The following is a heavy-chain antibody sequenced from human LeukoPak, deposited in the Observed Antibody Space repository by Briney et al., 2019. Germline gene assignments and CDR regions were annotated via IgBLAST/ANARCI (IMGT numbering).Heavy chain of an antibody. J-gene: IGHJ4*02. CDR2: IKQDGSEK. Sequence: GGSLRLSCAASGFTFSSYWMSWVRQAPGKGLEWVANIKQDGSEKYYVDSVKGRFTISRDNAKNSLYLQMNSLRAEDTAVYYCATQNPYSGYDLDYWGQGTLVTVSS. CDR3: ATQNPYSGYDLDY. V-gene: IGHV3-7*03. CDR1: GFTFSSYW. D-gene: IGHD5-12*01.